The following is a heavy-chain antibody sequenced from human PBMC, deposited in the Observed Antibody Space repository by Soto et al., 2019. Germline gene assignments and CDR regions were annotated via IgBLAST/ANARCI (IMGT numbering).Heavy chain of an antibody. Sequence: PSETLSLTCAVYGGSFSGYYWSWIRQPPGKGLGWIGEINHSGSTNYNPSLKSRVTISVDTSKNQFSLKLSSVTAADTAVYYCARVYHYFDYWGQGTLVTVSS. V-gene: IGHV4-34*01. CDR2: INHSGST. CDR3: ARVYHYFDY. J-gene: IGHJ4*02. CDR1: GGSFSGYY.